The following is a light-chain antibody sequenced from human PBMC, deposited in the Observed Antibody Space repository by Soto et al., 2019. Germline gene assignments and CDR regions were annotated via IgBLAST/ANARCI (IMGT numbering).Light chain of an antibody. J-gene: IGKJ1*01. CDR2: AAS. V-gene: IGKV3-20*01. Sequence: EIVLTQSPGTLSLSPGDRGTLSCRASQSVSSSYLAWYQQRPGQAPRLLIYAASSRATGIPDRFSGSGSGTDFTLTISSLGPEDVAVYYCQHYGSSPPTWTFGQGTKVEIK. CDR1: QSVSSSY. CDR3: QHYGSSPPTWT.